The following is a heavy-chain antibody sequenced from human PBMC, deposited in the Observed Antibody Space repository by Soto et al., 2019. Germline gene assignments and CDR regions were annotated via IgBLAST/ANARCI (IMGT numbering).Heavy chain of an antibody. J-gene: IGHJ6*02. D-gene: IGHD6-19*01. CDR1: GFTFSSYA. V-gene: IGHV3-30-3*01. CDR2: ISYDENNK. CDR3: ARGRRTAVAGTYYDGMDV. Sequence: GGSLRLSCGASGFTFSSYAMHWVRQAPGKGLEWVAVISYDENNKNLTDSVKGRFTISRDNSKTTLWLQMNSLSAADMAVYYCARGRRTAVAGTYYDGMDVWGQGTTVTVSS.